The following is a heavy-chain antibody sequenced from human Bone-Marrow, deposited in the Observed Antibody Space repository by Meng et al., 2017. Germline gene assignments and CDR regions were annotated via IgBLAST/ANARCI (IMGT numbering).Heavy chain of an antibody. CDR1: GFTFSSYG. V-gene: IGHV3-33*01. CDR3: ARAMIVSDSDY. D-gene: IGHD3-22*01. J-gene: IGHJ4*02. Sequence: GESLKISCAASGFTFSSYGMHWVRQAPGKGLEWVAVIRYDGSNKYYADSVKGRFTISRDNSKNTLYLQRNSLRAEDTAVYYCARAMIVSDSDYWGQGTLVTVSS. CDR2: IRYDGSNK.